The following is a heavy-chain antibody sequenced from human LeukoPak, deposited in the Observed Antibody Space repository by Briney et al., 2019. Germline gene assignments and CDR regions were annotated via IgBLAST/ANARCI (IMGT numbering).Heavy chain of an antibody. J-gene: IGHJ6*02. V-gene: IGHV3-66*01. Sequence: GGSLRLSCVASGFNVSSNYMSWVRQAPGKGLEWVSVIYSGGSTYYADSVKCRFTISRDNSKNTLYLQMNSLRAEDTAVYYCARETVAGMDYGMNVWGQGTTVTVSS. D-gene: IGHD6-19*01. CDR3: ARETVAGMDYGMNV. CDR2: IYSGGST. CDR1: GFNVSSNY.